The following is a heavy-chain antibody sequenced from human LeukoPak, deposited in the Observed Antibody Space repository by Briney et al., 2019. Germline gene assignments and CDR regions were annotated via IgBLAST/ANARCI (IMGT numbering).Heavy chain of an antibody. CDR3: ARSPQYYYDSSGYLFDY. D-gene: IGHD3-22*01. V-gene: IGHV1-18*01. J-gene: IGHJ4*02. CDR2: ISAYNGNT. Sequence: GASVKVSSKASGYTFTSYGISWVRQAPGQGLEWMGWISAYNGNTNYAQKLQGRVTMTTDTSTSTAYMELRSLRSDDTAVYYCARSPQYYYDSSGYLFDYWGQGTLVTVSS. CDR1: GYTFTSYG.